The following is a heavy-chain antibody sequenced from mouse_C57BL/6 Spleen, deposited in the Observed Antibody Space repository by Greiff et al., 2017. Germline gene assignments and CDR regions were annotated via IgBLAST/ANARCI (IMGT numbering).Heavy chain of an antibody. V-gene: IGHV6-6*01. CDR1: GFTFSDAW. J-gene: IGHJ4*01. D-gene: IGHD4-1*01. CDR2: IRNKANNHAT. CDR3: TVTGTDYAMDY. Sequence: EVQLQESGGGLVQPGGSMKLSCAASGFTFSDAWMDWVRQSPEKGLEWVAEIRNKANNHATYYAESVKGRFTIARDDSKSSVYLKMNSLRAEDTGIYYCTVTGTDYAMDYWGQGTSVTVSS.